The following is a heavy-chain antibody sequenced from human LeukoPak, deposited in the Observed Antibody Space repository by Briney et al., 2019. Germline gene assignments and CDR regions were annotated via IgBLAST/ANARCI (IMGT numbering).Heavy chain of an antibody. CDR3: IIDYIGWFAR. Sequence: GGSLRLSCVASGFSLSNFQMYWVRQAPGKGLEWVSLISLDGSTECYADTVKGRFTISRDTATNTMHLERKNLKIEDTAVYDCIIDYIGWFARWGQGSLVTVSS. CDR2: ISLDGSTE. V-gene: IGHV3-30-3*01. J-gene: IGHJ5*02. D-gene: IGHD2-15*01. CDR1: GFSLSNFQ.